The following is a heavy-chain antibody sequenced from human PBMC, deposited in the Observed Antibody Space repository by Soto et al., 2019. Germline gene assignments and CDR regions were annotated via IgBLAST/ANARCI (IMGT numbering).Heavy chain of an antibody. CDR2: ISGGSGSI. CDR3: VRDDGWAFDI. Sequence: EAQLVESGGGLVQPGGSLRVSCAASGFSFRSYAMNWVRQAPGKGLEWVSYISGGSGSIFYADSVKGRFTLSRDDAKNSLYLPMNTLRGEDPAVFYCVRDDGWAFDIWGQGTMVTVSS. CDR1: GFSFRSYA. J-gene: IGHJ3*02. D-gene: IGHD2-15*01. V-gene: IGHV3-48*01.